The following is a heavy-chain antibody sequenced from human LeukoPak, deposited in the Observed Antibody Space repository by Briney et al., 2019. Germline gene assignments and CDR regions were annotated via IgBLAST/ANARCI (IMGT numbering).Heavy chain of an antibody. CDR2: ISGDGGSI. CDR1: GFTFDDYA. J-gene: IGHJ3*02. CDR3: AKDILGAPGGYSGDDAFDI. V-gene: IGHV3-43*02. D-gene: IGHD5-12*01. Sequence: GGSLRLSCAASGFTFDDYAMHWVRQAPGKGLEWVSLISGDGGSIYYANSVKGRFTISRDNSKNSLYLQMNSLRTEDTALYYCAKDILGAPGGYSGDDAFDIWGQGTMVTVS.